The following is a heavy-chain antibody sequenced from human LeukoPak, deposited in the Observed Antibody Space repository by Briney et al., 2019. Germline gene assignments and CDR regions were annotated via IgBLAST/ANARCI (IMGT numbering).Heavy chain of an antibody. CDR1: GYTFTCYY. D-gene: IGHD5-18*01. CDR3: ARWGYSYGYGFDY. Sequence: GASVKVSCKASGYTFTCYYMHWVRQAPGQGLEWMGRINPNSGGTNYAQKFQGRVTMTRDTSISTAYMELSRLRSDDTAVYYCARWGYSYGYGFDYWGQGTLVTVSS. J-gene: IGHJ4*02. V-gene: IGHV1-2*06. CDR2: INPNSGGT.